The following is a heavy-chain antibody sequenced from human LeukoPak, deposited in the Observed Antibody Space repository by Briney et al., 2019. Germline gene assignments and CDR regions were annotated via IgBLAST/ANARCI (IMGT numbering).Heavy chain of an antibody. V-gene: IGHV3-23*01. CDR1: GFTFSNIA. CDR2: IDGSGDKT. D-gene: IGHD7-27*01. Sequence: PGGSLRLSCAASGFTFSNIAIRWVRQVPGKGLEWVSSIDGSGDKTHYPDSVRGRFTVSRDNSKNTLYLQMSSLRVEDTATYFCAKVQFNWGPIDYWGQGTPVIVSS. J-gene: IGHJ4*02. CDR3: AKVQFNWGPIDY.